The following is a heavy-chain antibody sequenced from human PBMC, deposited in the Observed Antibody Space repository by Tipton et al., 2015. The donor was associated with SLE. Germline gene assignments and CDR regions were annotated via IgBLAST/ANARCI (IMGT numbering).Heavy chain of an antibody. D-gene: IGHD2-8*02. CDR2: IYYSGST. V-gene: IGHV4-61*05. J-gene: IGHJ4*02. CDR1: GDSISSSSYY. CDR3: ARDVGGYNTGWFPYYFDY. Sequence: TLSLTCIVSGDSISSSSYYWGWIRQPPGKGLEWIGYIYYSGSTNYNPSLKSRVTISVDTSKNQFSLKLSSVTAADTAVYYCARDVGGYNTGWFPYYFDYWGQGTLVTVSS.